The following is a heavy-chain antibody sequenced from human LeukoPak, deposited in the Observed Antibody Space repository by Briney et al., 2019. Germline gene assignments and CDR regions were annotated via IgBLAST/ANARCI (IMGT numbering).Heavy chain of an antibody. CDR1: GYSISSGYY. J-gene: IGHJ4*02. CDR2: IYHSGRT. D-gene: IGHD6-19*01. V-gene: IGHV4-38-2*01. Sequence: SETLSLTCGVSGYSISSGYYWGWIRQPPGKGLEWVGSIYHSGRTYYNPSLKSRVTISVDTSKNQFSLKLTSVTAADTAVYYCATEVGQWLVRTWGQGTLVTVSS. CDR3: ATEVGQWLVRT.